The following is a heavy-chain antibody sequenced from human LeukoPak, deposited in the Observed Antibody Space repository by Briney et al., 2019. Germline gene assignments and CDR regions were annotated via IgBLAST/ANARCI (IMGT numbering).Heavy chain of an antibody. Sequence: GGSLRLSCAASGFTVSSNYMSWIRQASGKGLEWVSYISSSGSTIYYADSVKGRFTISRDNAKNSLYLQMNSLRAEDTAVYYCATPTLGLAADDYWGQGTLVTVSS. CDR3: ATPTLGLAADDY. V-gene: IGHV3-11*04. J-gene: IGHJ4*02. D-gene: IGHD6-13*01. CDR2: ISSSGSTI. CDR1: GFTVSSNY.